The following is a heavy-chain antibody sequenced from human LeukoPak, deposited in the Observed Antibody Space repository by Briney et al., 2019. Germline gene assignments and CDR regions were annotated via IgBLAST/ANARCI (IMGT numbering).Heavy chain of an antibody. V-gene: IGHV3-43*02. Sequence: QPGGSLRLSCADSGFTFEDYAMHWVRQAPGKGLEWVSLISGDGGSTYYADSVKGRFTISRDNSKNSLYLQMNSLRTEDTALYYCAHVKLGSKSYYYYGMDVWGQGTTVTVSS. CDR1: GFTFEDYA. CDR3: AHVKLGSKSYYYYGMDV. CDR2: ISGDGGST. J-gene: IGHJ6*02. D-gene: IGHD4-11*01.